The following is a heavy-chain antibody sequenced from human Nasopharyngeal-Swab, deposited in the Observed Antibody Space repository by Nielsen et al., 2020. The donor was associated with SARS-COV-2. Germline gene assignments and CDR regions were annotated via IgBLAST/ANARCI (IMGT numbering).Heavy chain of an antibody. J-gene: IGHJ4*02. D-gene: IGHD3-3*01. Sequence: GSLRLSCSVSGASVTSDTYYWGWIRQPPGKGLEWIGNIYYSGSTYYNPSLKSRVTISVDTSKNHFSLILNSLTAADTAVYYCARSSRVYLEWLPYDYWGQGTLVTVSS. V-gene: IGHV4-39*01. CDR2: IYYSGST. CDR1: GASVTSDTYY. CDR3: ARSSRVYLEWLPYDY.